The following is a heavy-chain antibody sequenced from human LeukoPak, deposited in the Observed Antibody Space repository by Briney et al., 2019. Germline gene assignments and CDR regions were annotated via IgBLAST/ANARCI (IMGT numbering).Heavy chain of an antibody. D-gene: IGHD2-21*02. CDR2: ISGSGGST. CDR1: GFTFSSYA. V-gene: IGHV3-23*01. J-gene: IGHJ6*03. CDR3: AKGSDSGYYYYYMDV. Sequence: GGSLRLSCAASGFTFSSYAMSWVRQAPGKGLEWVSAISGSGGSTYYADSVKGRFTISRDNSKNTLYLQMNSLRAEDTAVYYCAKGSDSGYYYYYMDVWGQGTTVTVSS.